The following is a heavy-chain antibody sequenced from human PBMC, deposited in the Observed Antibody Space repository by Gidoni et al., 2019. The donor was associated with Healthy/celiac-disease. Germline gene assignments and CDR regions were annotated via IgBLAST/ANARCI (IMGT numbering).Heavy chain of an antibody. Sequence: EVQLVESGGGLVQPGGSLRLSCAASGFTFSSYWMSWVRQAPGKGLEWVANIKQDGSEKYYVDSVNGRFTISRDNAKNSLYLQMNSLRAEDTAVYYCARGSHDYGDYGAFDIWGQGTMVTVSS. CDR3: ARGSHDYGDYGAFDI. D-gene: IGHD4-17*01. J-gene: IGHJ3*02. CDR2: IKQDGSEK. CDR1: GFTFSSYW. V-gene: IGHV3-7*03.